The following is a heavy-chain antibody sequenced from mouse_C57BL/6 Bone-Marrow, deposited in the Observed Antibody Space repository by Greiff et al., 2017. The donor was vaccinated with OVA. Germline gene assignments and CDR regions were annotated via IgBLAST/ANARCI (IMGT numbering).Heavy chain of an antibody. V-gene: IGHV1-63*01. Sequence: QVQLQQSGAELVRPGTSVKMSCKASGYTFTNYWIGWAKQRPGHGLEWIGDIYPGGGYTNYNEKFKGKATLTADKSSSTAYMELRSLTSEDTAVYYCARGNYFWPWYFDVWGTGTTVTVSS. J-gene: IGHJ1*03. D-gene: IGHD2-1*01. CDR2: IYPGGGYT. CDR1: GYTFTNYW. CDR3: ARGNYFWPWYFDV.